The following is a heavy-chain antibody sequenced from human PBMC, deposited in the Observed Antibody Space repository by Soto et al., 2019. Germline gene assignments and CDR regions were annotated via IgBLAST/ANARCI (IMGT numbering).Heavy chain of an antibody. J-gene: IGHJ6*02. CDR1: GFTFSSYA. CDR3: ESDCSSHTCYRQGGMDV. V-gene: IGHV3-30-3*01. D-gene: IGHD2-2*02. CDR2: ISYDGSNK. Sequence: PGGSLRLSCAASGFTFSSYAMHWVRQAPGKGLEWVAVISYDGSNKYYADSVKGRFTISRDNSKNTVYLQMDSLRTEDTAVYYCESDCSSHTCYRQGGMDVWGQGTTVTAP.